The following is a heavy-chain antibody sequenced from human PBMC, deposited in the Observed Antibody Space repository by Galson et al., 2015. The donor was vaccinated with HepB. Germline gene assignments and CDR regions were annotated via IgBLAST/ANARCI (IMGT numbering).Heavy chain of an antibody. CDR2: ISGSGSSK. CDR3: AKVPMATSGAGFDY. CDR1: GFTFSNYA. D-gene: IGHD5-24*01. J-gene: IGHJ4*02. Sequence: SLRLSCAASGFTFSNYAMSWVRQAPGKGLEWVSAISGSGSSKHYAYSVKGRFTISRDNSKNTLFLQMNSLRAEDTAGFYCAKVPMATSGAGFDYWVQGTLVTVSS. V-gene: IGHV3-23*01.